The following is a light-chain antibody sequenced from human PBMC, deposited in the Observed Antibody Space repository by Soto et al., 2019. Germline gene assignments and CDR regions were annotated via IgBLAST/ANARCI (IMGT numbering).Light chain of an antibody. Sequence: EIVVTQSPATLSLSPGERATLSCRASPSVTNYLAWYQQKPGQAPRLLIYGASNRATGIPDRFSGGGSGTEFTLTISSLQSEDLAVYYCLQYHNWPRTFGQGTKVDI. CDR2: GAS. J-gene: IGKJ1*01. CDR3: LQYHNWPRT. CDR1: PSVTNY. V-gene: IGKV3D-15*01.